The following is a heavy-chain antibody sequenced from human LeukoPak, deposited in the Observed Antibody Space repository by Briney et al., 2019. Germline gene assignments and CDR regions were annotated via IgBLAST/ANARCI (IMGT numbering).Heavy chain of an antibody. CDR1: GYTFTTYG. J-gene: IGHJ4*02. V-gene: IGHV1-18*01. CDR2: ISAYNGNT. D-gene: IGHD5-24*01. CDR3: ARALVDGYKELGY. Sequence: ASVKVSCKASGYTFTTYGITWVRQAPGQGLEWLGWISAYNGNTNYAQKLQGRVTMTTDTSTSTAYMELRSLRSDDTAVYFCARALVDGYKELGYWGQGTLVTVSS.